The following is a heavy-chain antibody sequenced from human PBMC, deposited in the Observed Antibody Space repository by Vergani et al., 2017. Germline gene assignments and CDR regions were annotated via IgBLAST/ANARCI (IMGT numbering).Heavy chain of an antibody. Sequence: QVQLVQSGAEVKKPGSSVKVSCKASGGTFSSYAISWVRQAPGQGLEWMGRIIPILGIANYAQKFQGRVTITADKSTSTAYMELRSLRSDDTAVYYCARDWGRSVDYWGQGTLVTVSS. CDR2: IIPILGIA. V-gene: IGHV1-69*04. CDR1: GGTFSSYA. J-gene: IGHJ4*02. D-gene: IGHD3-16*01. CDR3: ARDWGRSVDY.